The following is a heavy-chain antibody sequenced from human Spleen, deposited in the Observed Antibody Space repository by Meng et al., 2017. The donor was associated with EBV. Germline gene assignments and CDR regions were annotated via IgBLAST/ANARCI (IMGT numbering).Heavy chain of an antibody. Sequence: LVPSRTAGRKIGSSVEASWKASGSTFTNYGSSWVRQAPGQGLEWMGLISDENRHTNDAQNLQGRVTMATDTSTSTAYMEMRSLRSDDTAMYYCARDSDVLRYFVPFDYWGQGTLVTVSS. V-gene: IGHV1-18*01. D-gene: IGHD3-9*01. CDR3: ARDSDVLRYFVPFDY. CDR2: ISDENRHT. CDR1: GSTFTNYG. J-gene: IGHJ4*02.